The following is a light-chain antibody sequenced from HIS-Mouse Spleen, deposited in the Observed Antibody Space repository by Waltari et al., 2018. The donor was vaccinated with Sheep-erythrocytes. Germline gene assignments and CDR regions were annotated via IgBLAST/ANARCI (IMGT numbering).Light chain of an antibody. CDR1: KGISSW. CDR3: QQANSFPIT. Sequence: DIQITPTPSSVSAAKGHRVPTPCRASKGISSWLAWYQQKPGKAPKLLIYAASSLQSGVPSRFSGSGSGTDFTRTISSLQPEDFATYYCQQANSFPITFGQGTRLEIK. V-gene: IGKV1-12*01. CDR2: AAS. J-gene: IGKJ5*01.